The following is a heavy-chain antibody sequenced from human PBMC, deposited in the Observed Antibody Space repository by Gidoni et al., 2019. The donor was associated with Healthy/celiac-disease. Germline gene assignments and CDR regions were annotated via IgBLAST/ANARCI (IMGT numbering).Heavy chain of an antibody. J-gene: IGHJ4*02. V-gene: IGHV3-30*04. CDR1: GFTFSSYA. CDR3: ARGRGHYYDRGFELDY. D-gene: IGHD3-22*01. CDR2: ISYDGSNK. Sequence: QVQLVESGGGVVQPGRSLRLSCAASGFTFSSYAMHWVRQAPGKGLEWVAVISYDGSNKYYADSVKGRFTISRDNSKNTLYLQMNSLRAEDTAVYYCARGRGHYYDRGFELDYWGQGTLVTVSS.